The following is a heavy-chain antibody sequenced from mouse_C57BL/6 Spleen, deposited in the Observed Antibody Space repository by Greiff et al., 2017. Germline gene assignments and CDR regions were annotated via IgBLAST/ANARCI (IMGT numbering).Heavy chain of an antibody. J-gene: IGHJ3*01. Sequence: EVMLVESGGDLVKPGGSLKLSCAASGFTFSSYGMSWVRQTPDKRLEWVATISSGGSYTYYPDSVKGRFTISRDNAKITLYLQMSSLKSEDTAMYYCARQGSSGPGFAYWGQGTLVTVSA. CDR2: ISSGGSYT. CDR3: ARQGSSGPGFAY. V-gene: IGHV5-6*02. D-gene: IGHD3-2*02. CDR1: GFTFSSYG.